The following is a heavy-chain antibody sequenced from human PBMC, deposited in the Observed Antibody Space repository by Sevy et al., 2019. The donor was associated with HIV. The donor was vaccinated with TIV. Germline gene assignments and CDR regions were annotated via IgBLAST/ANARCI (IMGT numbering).Heavy chain of an antibody. J-gene: IGHJ4*02. Sequence: SGPTLVNPTQTLTLSCTFSGFSLSTSGVGVGWIRQPPGKALEWLGLIYWDDDKRYSPALKSRLTITKDTSKNQVVLTMSNMDPVDTATYYCAHKGGGYNYRRLPFDYWGQGTLVTVSS. CDR3: AHKGGGYNYRRLPFDY. D-gene: IGHD5-12*01. CDR2: IYWDDDK. CDR1: GFSLSTSGVG. V-gene: IGHV2-5*02.